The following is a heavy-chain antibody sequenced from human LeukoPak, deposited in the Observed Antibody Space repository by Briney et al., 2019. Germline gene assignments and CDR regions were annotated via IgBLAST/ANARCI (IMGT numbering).Heavy chain of an antibody. J-gene: IGHJ4*02. CDR3: ARNWHGVDY. CDR1: ALTFSSFS. CDR2: ISTDGSIK. V-gene: IGHV3-74*01. D-gene: IGHD1-1*01. Sequence: WGSLRRSSAASALTFSSFSFEWVRQAPGNGLVWVYSISTDGSIKRYVDPVKGRFTLYRANAKNKLYLQMNSLRAEDAAVYYCARNWHGVDYWGQGTLVAVSS.